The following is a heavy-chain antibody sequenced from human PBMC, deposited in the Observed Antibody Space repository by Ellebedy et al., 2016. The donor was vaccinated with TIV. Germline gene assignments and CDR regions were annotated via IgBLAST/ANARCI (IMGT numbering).Heavy chain of an antibody. CDR1: GFTFNTYG. Sequence: PGGSLRLSCAASGFTFNTYGMHWVRQAPGKGPEWVAVISYTGNTAYYADSVKGRFTISRDNSKNTQYLQMNSLRAEDTAVYYCAKEPIEYRSGWYFESWGQGTLVTVSS. D-gene: IGHD6-19*01. J-gene: IGHJ4*02. V-gene: IGHV3-30*18. CDR3: AKEPIEYRSGWYFES. CDR2: ISYTGNTA.